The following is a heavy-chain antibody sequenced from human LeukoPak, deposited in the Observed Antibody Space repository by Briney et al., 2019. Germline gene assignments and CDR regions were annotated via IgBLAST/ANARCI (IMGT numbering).Heavy chain of an antibody. Sequence: SETLSLTCAVYGGSFSGYYWSWIRQPPGKGLEWIGEINHSGSTNYNPSLKSRVTISVDTSKNQFSLKLSSVTAADTAVYYCARVVDYYGSGSYLSDAFDIWGQGTMVTVSS. CDR2: INHSGST. CDR1: GGSFSGYY. CDR3: ARVVDYYGSGSYLSDAFDI. V-gene: IGHV4-34*01. D-gene: IGHD3-10*01. J-gene: IGHJ3*02.